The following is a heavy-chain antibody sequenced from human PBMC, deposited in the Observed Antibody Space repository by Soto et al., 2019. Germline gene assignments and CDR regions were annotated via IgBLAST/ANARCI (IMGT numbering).Heavy chain of an antibody. J-gene: IGHJ4*02. CDR3: AKRGVRDYYDSSGHSWRGY. D-gene: IGHD3-22*01. CDR2: ISGSGGST. CDR1: GFTFSSYA. Sequence: EVQLLESGGGLVQPGGSLRLSCAASGFTFSSYAMSWVRQAPGKGLEWVSAISGSGGSTYYADSVKGRFTISRDNSKNTLYLQMNSLRAEDTAVYYCAKRGVRDYYDSSGHSWRGYWGQGTLVTVSS. V-gene: IGHV3-23*01.